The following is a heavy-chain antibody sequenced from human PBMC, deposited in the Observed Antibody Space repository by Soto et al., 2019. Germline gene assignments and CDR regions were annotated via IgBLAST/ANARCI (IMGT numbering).Heavy chain of an antibody. J-gene: IGHJ4*02. CDR1: GDTFSFYT. D-gene: IGHD3-10*01. V-gene: IGHV1-69*02. CDR2: VNPIVSMS. Sequence: QVQLVQSGAEVKKPGSSVKVSCKASGDTFSFYTMNWVRQAPGLGVEWMGRVNPIVSMSNYAQKFQGRVTITADKSTNTAYMQLSSLRSEDTAIYYCAASYGSGYRAFDYWGQGALVTVSS. CDR3: AASYGSGYRAFDY.